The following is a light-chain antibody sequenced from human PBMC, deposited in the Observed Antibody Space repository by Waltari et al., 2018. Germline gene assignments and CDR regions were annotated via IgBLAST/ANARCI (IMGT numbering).Light chain of an antibody. CDR2: DVI. Sequence: QSALTQPASVSASPGQSITIPCTGGGTDVGRYNFVSWYQKHPGKAPNLMIYDVINRPSGVSNRFSGSKSGNTASLTISGLQPEDEADYYCSSYTTSSTLVFGGGTKVTVL. CDR3: SSYTTSSTLV. J-gene: IGLJ2*01. CDR1: GTDVGRYNF. V-gene: IGLV2-14*03.